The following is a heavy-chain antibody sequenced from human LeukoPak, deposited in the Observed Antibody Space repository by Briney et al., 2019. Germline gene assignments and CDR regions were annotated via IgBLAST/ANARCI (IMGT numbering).Heavy chain of an antibody. CDR3: ARLGKMNLVQEVFWYFDL. CDR2: IYNTGNS. CDR1: GGSVSSDS. J-gene: IGHJ2*01. Sequence: SETLSLTCTVSGGSVSSDSWNWIRQSPGKGLEWIGYIYNTGNSNHNPSLKNRVTISFDKSKSQLSLELSSVTAADTAIYYCARLGKMNLVQEVFWYFDLWGRGSLVTVSS. D-gene: IGHD3-10*01. V-gene: IGHV4-59*08.